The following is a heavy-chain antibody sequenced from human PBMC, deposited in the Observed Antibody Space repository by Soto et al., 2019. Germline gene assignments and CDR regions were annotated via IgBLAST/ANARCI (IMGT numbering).Heavy chain of an antibody. CDR1: GYTFASDG. D-gene: IGHD3-22*01. Sequence: QVQLVQSGAEVKKPGASVKVSCKASGYTFASDGISWVRQAPGQGLEWMGWISAYNGNTNYAQKLQGRVTMTTDTSTSTAYMELRSLRSDDTAVYYCARDPIYYDSSGYWVTWGQATLVTVSS. J-gene: IGHJ4*02. CDR3: ARDPIYYDSSGYWVT. CDR2: ISAYNGNT. V-gene: IGHV1-18*01.